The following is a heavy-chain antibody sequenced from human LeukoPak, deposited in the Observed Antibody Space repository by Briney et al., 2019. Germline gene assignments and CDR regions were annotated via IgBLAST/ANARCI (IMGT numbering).Heavy chain of an antibody. CDR3: ARDLGNYGGNLDY. CDR2: IKQDGSEK. D-gene: IGHD4-23*01. V-gene: IGHV3-7*01. Sequence: PGGSLRLSCAASGFTFSSYWMSWGRQAPGKGLEWVANIKQDGSEKYYVDSVKGRFTISRDNAKNSLYLQMNSLRAEDTAVYYCARDLGNYGGNLDYWGQGTLVTVSS. CDR1: GFTFSSYW. J-gene: IGHJ4*02.